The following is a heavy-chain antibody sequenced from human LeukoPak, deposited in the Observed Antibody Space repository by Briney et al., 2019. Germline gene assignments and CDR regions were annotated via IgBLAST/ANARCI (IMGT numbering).Heavy chain of an antibody. CDR1: AGSISSYY. CDR3: ARAAGYYGSGSEYYYYMDV. Sequence: SGTLSLTCTVSAGSISSYYWSWIRQPPGKGLEWIGYIYYSGSTNYNPSLKSRVTISVDTSKNQFSLKLSSVTAADTAVYYCARAAGYYGSGSEYYYYMDVWGKGTTVTVSS. V-gene: IGHV4-59*01. D-gene: IGHD3-10*01. CDR2: IYYSGST. J-gene: IGHJ6*03.